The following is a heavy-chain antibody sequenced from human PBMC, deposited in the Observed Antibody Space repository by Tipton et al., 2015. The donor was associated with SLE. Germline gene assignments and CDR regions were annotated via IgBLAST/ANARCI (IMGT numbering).Heavy chain of an antibody. J-gene: IGHJ4*02. CDR2: IYSSGDTYHGDT. V-gene: IGHV3-23*03. D-gene: IGHD3-9*01. CDR1: GFSFSDSA. Sequence: SLRLSCAASGFSFSDSAINWVRQAPGKGLEWVSIIYSSGDTYHGDTYYADSVKGRFTISRDNSKNTVYLQMDSLRADDTAVYYCAKLQSYRILTGSTPALGYWGQGALVTVSS. CDR3: AKLQSYRILTGSTPALGY.